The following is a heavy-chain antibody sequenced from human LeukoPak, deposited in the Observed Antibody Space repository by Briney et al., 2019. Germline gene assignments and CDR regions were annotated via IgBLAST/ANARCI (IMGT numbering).Heavy chain of an antibody. D-gene: IGHD5-24*01. V-gene: IGHV5-51*01. CDR3: ARRKGDGYNSPFDY. CDR1: GYSFPNYW. CDR2: IYPADSDT. Sequence: GESLKISCKGSGYSFPNYWIGWVRQMPGQGLEWMGIIYPADSDTRYSPAFQGQVAISADKSINTAYLQWTSLKASDTAMYYCARRKGDGYNSPFDYWGQGTLVTVSS. J-gene: IGHJ4*02.